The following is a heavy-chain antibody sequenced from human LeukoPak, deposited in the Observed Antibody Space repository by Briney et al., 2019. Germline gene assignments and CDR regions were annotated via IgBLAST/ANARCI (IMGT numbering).Heavy chain of an antibody. CDR1: GGSISSYY. D-gene: IGHD4-17*01. CDR3: AKASVGGGLATETSDY. J-gene: IGHJ4*02. V-gene: IGHV3-23*01. CDR2: IRASGAGT. Sequence: PSETLSLTCTVSGGSISSYYWSWVRQAPGKGLEWVSSIRASGAGTYYADSVKGRFTISRDNSKNTLYLQMNSLRAEDTAVYYCAKASVGGGLATETSDYWGQGTLVTVSS.